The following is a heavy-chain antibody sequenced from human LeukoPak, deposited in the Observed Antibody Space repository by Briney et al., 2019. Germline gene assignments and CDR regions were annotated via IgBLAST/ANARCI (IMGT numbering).Heavy chain of an antibody. CDR3: ARDSGTTGEVKFDP. D-gene: IGHD3-10*01. CDR2: INHSGST. Sequence: SETLSLTCAVYGGSFSGYYWSWIRQPPGKGLGWIGEINHSGSTNYNPSLKSRVTISVDTSKNQFSLKLSSVTAADTAAYYCARDSGTTGEVKFDPWGQGTLVTVSS. CDR1: GGSFSGYY. V-gene: IGHV4-34*01. J-gene: IGHJ5*02.